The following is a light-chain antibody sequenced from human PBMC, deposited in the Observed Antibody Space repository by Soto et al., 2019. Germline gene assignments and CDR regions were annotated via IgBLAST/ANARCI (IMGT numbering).Light chain of an antibody. Sequence: DIVMTQSPDSLAVSLGERATINCKSSQSVLSSSNNKNYLAWYQQKPGQPPKLLIYWASTRESGVPDRFSGSGSGTDLTLTISSLQAEDVAVYYCQQYYSTPYTFGQGTKLEIK. J-gene: IGKJ2*01. CDR1: QSVLSSSNNKNY. V-gene: IGKV4-1*01. CDR3: QQYYSTPYT. CDR2: WAS.